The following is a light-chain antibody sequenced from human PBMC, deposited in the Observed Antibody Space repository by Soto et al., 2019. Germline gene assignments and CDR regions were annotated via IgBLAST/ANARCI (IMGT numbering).Light chain of an antibody. J-gene: IGLJ3*02. Sequence: QSVLTQPPSASGSPGQSVTISCTGTGSDIGAFNYVSWYQQHPGKAPKLMIYDVNKRPSGVPDRFSGSKSGNTASLTVSGLQAEDEADYYCSSYAGSNNLVFGGGTKLTVL. CDR2: DVN. CDR3: SSYAGSNNLV. V-gene: IGLV2-8*01. CDR1: GSDIGAFNY.